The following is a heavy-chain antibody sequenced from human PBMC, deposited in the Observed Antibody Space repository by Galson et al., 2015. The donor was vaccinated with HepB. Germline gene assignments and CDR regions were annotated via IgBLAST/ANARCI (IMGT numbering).Heavy chain of an antibody. J-gene: IGHJ4*02. V-gene: IGHV4-4*07. CDR1: GGSISSYY. D-gene: IGHD3-10*01. CDR3: ARTGYGSGIHRPYYFDY. Sequence: SETLSLTCTVSGGSISSYYWSWIRQPAGKGLEWIGRIYTSGSTNYNPSLKSRVTISVDTSKNQFSLKLSSVTAADTAVYYCARTGYGSGIHRPYYFDYWGQGTLVTVSS. CDR2: IYTSGST.